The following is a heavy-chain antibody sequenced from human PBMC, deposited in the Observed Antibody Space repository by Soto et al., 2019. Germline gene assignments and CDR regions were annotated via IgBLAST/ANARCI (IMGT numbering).Heavy chain of an antibody. J-gene: IGHJ6*02. CDR2: IIPILGIA. Sequence: SVKVSCKASGGTFSSYTISWVRQAPGQGLEWMGRIIPILGIANYAQKFQGRVTITADKSTSTAYMELSSLRSEDTAVYYCARVSDTAQLSSDYGMDVWGQGTTVTVSS. D-gene: IGHD5-18*01. CDR1: GGTFSSYT. V-gene: IGHV1-69*02. CDR3: ARVSDTAQLSSDYGMDV.